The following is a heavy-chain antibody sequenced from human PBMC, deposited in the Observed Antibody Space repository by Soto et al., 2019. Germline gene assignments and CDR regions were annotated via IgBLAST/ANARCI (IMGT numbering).Heavy chain of an antibody. CDR3: ARAGSSHAYYFDY. CDR1: GYTFSAHY. J-gene: IGHJ4*02. D-gene: IGHD6-6*01. Sequence: QVQLVQSGTEVKEPGASVKVSCKASGYTFSAHYIHWVRQAPGQGLEWMGWVNPTNGDTNCTQKFQGRVTMTRDTSITTAYMELSSLRSDDTAVYYCARAGSSHAYYFDYWGQGTLVTVSS. V-gene: IGHV1-2*02. CDR2: VNPTNGDT.